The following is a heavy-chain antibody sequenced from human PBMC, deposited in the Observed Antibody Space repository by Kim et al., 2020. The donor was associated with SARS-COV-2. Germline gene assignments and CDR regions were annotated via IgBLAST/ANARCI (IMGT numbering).Heavy chain of an antibody. D-gene: IGHD7-27*01. CDR3: TRRTGCY. J-gene: IGHJ4*02. V-gene: IGHV1-3*04. CDR1: GYTFTTYG. Sequence: ASVKVSCKASGYTFTTYGIDWVRQAPGQGFEWLGWITTGNGNTQYSQKLQGRITITKDTSASTAYMELSDLRSEDTAVYYCTRRTGCYWGQGTLVTVSS. CDR2: ITTGNGNT.